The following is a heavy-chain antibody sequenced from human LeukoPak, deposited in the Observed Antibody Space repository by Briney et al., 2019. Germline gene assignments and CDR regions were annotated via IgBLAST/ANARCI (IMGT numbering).Heavy chain of an antibody. Sequence: RGSLRLSCAASGLTFSSYGMSWVRQAPGKGLEWVPAISGSGGSTYYADSVKGRFTISRDNSKSTLYLKMNNLRAEDTAVYYCAKEGCSGGSCYPHPYFIDYWGQGTLVTVSS. CDR3: AKEGCSGGSCYPHPYFIDY. V-gene: IGHV3-23*01. CDR1: GLTFSSYG. J-gene: IGHJ4*02. D-gene: IGHD2-15*01. CDR2: ISGSGGST.